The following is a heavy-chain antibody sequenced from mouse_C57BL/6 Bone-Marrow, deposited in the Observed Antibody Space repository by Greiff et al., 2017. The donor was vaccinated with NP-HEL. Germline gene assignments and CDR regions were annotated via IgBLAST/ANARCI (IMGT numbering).Heavy chain of an antibody. CDR2: INPNNGGT. V-gene: IGHV1-26*01. CDR3: ARFTFSIYYYGFDY. CDR1: GYTFTDYY. J-gene: IGHJ2*01. Sequence: EVQLQQSGPELVKPGASVKISCKASGYTFTDYYMNWVKQSHGKSLEWIGDINPNNGGTSYNQKFKGKATLTVDKSSSTAYLELRSLTSEDSAVYYCARFTFSIYYYGFDYWGQGTTLTVSS. D-gene: IGHD1-1*01.